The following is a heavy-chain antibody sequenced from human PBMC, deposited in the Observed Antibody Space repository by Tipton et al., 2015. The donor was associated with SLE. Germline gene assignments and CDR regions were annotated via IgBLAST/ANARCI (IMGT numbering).Heavy chain of an antibody. V-gene: IGHV5-51*01. Sequence: QLVQSGAEVKKPGESLKISCKGSGYRFTKYWIGWVRQMPGKGLEWMAIIYPGDSDTRYSPALQGQVTISADKSISTAYLHWNSLKASDTAMYFCVIRDGGSYGELDYWGQGTLVTVSS. D-gene: IGHD1-26*01. CDR2: IYPGDSDT. J-gene: IGHJ4*02. CDR1: GYRFTKYW. CDR3: VIRDGGSYGELDY.